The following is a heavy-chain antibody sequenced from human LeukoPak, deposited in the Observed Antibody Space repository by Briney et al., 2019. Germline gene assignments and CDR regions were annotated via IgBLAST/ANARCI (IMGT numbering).Heavy chain of an antibody. V-gene: IGHV4-34*01. CDR2: IYYSGST. CDR1: GGSFSGYY. J-gene: IGHJ5*02. Sequence: SETLSLTCAVYGGSFSGYYWSWIRQPPGKGLEWIGSIYYSGSTYYNPSLKSRVTISVDTSKNQFSLKLSSVTAADTAVYYCARDFYYPNGGWFDPWGQGTLVTVSS. D-gene: IGHD3-10*01. CDR3: ARDFYYPNGGWFDP.